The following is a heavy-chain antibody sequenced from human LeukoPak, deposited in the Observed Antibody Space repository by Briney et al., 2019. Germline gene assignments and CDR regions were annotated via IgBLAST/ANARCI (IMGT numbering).Heavy chain of an antibody. Sequence: GESLKISCKTSGYSFTRHWIGWVRQQPGKGLEWMGIIDPGDSDTRYSPSFQGQVTISADKSINTAYLQWTSLKASDTAIYYCARRGWELLHFDYWGQGTLVTVSS. CDR1: GYSFTRHW. CDR2: IDPGDSDT. V-gene: IGHV5-51*01. D-gene: IGHD1-26*01. J-gene: IGHJ4*02. CDR3: ARRGWELLHFDY.